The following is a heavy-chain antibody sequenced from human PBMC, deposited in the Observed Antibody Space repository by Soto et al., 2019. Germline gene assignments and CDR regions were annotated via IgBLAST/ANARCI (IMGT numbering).Heavy chain of an antibody. J-gene: IGHJ5*02. V-gene: IGHV3-53*01. CDR3: ARGSGSWYSRWFDP. CDR2: IYSGGST. D-gene: IGHD6-13*01. CDR1: GFTVSSNY. Sequence: PGGSLRLSCAASGFTVSSNYMSWVRQAPGKGLEWVSVIYSGGSTYYADSVKGRFTISRDNSKNTLYLQMNSLRAEDTAVYYCARGSGSWYSRWFDPWGQGTLVTVSS.